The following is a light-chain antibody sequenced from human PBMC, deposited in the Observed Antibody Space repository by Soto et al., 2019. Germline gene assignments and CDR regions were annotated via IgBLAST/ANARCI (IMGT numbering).Light chain of an antibody. CDR1: QNINAW. Sequence: DIQMTQAPSTLSASVGDRVTITCRASQNINAWLAWYQQKPGKAPKLLIYDVSTLHSGVPSRFSGSASGTDFTLTISSLQPEDFATYYCQQSYSTPLTFGGGTKVDIK. V-gene: IGKV1-5*01. J-gene: IGKJ4*01. CDR3: QQSYSTPLT. CDR2: DVS.